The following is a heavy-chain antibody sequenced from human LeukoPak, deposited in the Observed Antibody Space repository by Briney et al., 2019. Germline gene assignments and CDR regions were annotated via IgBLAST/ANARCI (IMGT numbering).Heavy chain of an antibody. CDR1: GGSISSSSYY. D-gene: IGHD5-18*01. Sequence: SETLSLTCTVSGGSISSSSYYWGWIRQPPGKGLEWIGSIYYSGSTYYNPSLKSRVTISVDTSKNQFSLKLSSVTAADTAVYYCAREPTAMVNVGLGGVFDYWGQGTLVTVSS. J-gene: IGHJ4*02. CDR3: AREPTAMVNVGLGGVFDY. CDR2: IYYSGST. V-gene: IGHV4-39*07.